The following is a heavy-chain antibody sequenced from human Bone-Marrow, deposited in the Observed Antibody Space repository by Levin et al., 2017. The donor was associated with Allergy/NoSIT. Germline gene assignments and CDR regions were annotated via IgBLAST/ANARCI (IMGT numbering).Heavy chain of an antibody. CDR3: AKMEQQLVQGAFQE. CDR1: GFTSAYYA. V-gene: IGHV3-23*01. CDR2: ISGSYDQT. Sequence: GESLKISCAASGFTSAYYAMSWVRQAPGKGLEWVSGISGSYDQTFYRDSVKGRFTISRDNSKNTVYLQMNNLRVEDSAIYYCAKMEQQLVQGAFQEWGQGTLVSLSS. J-gene: IGHJ1*01. D-gene: IGHD6-13*01.